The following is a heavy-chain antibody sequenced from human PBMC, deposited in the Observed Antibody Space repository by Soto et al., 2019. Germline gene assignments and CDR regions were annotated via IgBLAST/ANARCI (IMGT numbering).Heavy chain of an antibody. CDR3: AREDETNYGDYYYSYGMDV. Sequence: DASVKVSCKASGYTFTSYDINWVRQATGQGLEWMGWMNPNSGNTGYAQKFQGRVTMTRNTSISTDYMELSSLRSEDTAVYYCAREDETNYGDYYYSYGMDVWGQGPTVTVSS. J-gene: IGHJ6*02. CDR1: GYTFTSYD. V-gene: IGHV1-8*01. D-gene: IGHD4-17*01. CDR2: MNPNSGNT.